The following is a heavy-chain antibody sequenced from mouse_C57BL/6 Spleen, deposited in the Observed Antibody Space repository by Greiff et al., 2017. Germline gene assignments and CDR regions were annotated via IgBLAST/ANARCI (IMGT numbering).Heavy chain of an antibody. V-gene: IGHV1-61*01. D-gene: IGHD2-3*01. Sequence: QVQLQQPGAELVRPGSSVKLSCKASGFTFTSYWMDWVKQRPGQGLEWIGNIYPSDSETHYNQKFKDKGTLTVDKSSSTAYMQLSSLTSKDSAVYYCASVYDGYLYWYFDVWGTGTTVTVSS. CDR1: GFTFTSYW. CDR3: ASVYDGYLYWYFDV. CDR2: IYPSDSET. J-gene: IGHJ1*03.